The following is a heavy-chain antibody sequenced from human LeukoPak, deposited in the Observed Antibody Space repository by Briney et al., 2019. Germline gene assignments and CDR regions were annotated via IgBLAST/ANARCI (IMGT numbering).Heavy chain of an antibody. CDR1: GFTFSSYS. CDR2: IKQDGSEK. V-gene: IGHV3-7*01. CDR3: ARVHYGLDV. J-gene: IGHJ6*02. Sequence: GGSLRLSCAASGFTFSSYSMNWVRQAPGKGLEWVANIKQDGSEKFYADSVKGRFTFSRDNAKNSLYLQMNSLRADDTAVYYCARVHYGLDVWGQGTTVTVS.